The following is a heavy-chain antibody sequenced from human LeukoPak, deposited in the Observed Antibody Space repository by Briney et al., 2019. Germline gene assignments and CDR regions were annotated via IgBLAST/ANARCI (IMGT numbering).Heavy chain of an antibody. CDR3: AKDLYSSSWYYFDY. CDR2: ISGSGGST. CDR1: GFTFSSYA. V-gene: IGHV3-23*01. Sequence: GGSLRLSCAASGFTFSSYAMSWVRQAPGKGLEWVSTISGSGGSTYYADSVKGRFTISRDNSKNTLYLQMNSLRAEDTAVYYCAKDLYSSSWYYFDYWGQGTLVTVSS. D-gene: IGHD6-13*01. J-gene: IGHJ4*02.